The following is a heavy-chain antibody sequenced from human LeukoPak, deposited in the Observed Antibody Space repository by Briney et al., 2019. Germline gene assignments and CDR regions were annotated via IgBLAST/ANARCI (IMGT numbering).Heavy chain of an antibody. J-gene: IGHJ4*02. CDR1: GFTLSNYW. CDR3: ATSGIGHYYFDY. D-gene: IGHD3-10*01. Sequence: PGGSLRLSCAASGFTLSNYWMHWFRQVPGKGLMWVSRITNDGSGTGYADSVKGRFTISRDIAKNTPYLQMNSLRAEDTAVYYCATSGIGHYYFDYWGQGTLVTVSS. V-gene: IGHV3-74*01. CDR2: ITNDGSGT.